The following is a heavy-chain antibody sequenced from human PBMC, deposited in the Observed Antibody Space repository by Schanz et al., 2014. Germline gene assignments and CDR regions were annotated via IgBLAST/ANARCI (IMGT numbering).Heavy chain of an antibody. V-gene: IGHV3-21*01. J-gene: IGHJ4*02. Sequence: EGQLLESGGGLIQPGGSLRLSCTASGFAFSSYSMNWVRQAPGKGLEWVSSSSSSGSYIYYADSVKGRFSISRDNAKNSLLLQMNRLRAEDTALYYCAIIGVMVAVAGARADYWGQGTLVTVSS. CDR2: SSSSGSYI. D-gene: IGHD6-19*01. CDR3: AIIGVMVAVAGARADY. CDR1: GFAFSSYS.